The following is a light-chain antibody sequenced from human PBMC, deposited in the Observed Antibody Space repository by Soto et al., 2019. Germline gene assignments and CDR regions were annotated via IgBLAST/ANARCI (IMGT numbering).Light chain of an antibody. V-gene: IGKV4-1*01. Sequence: DIVMTQSPDSLAVSLGERATINCKSSQSVLYSPNNKNYLAWYQHKPGQPPKMLIYWASIRESGVPDRFSGSGSRTDFTLTISSLQSEDVAVYYCQQYYTNSWSFGQGTKVEIK. CDR3: QQYYTNSWS. J-gene: IGKJ1*01. CDR2: WAS. CDR1: QSVLYSPNNKNY.